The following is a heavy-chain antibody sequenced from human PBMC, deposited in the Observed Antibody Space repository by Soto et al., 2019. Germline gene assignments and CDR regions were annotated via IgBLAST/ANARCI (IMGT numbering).Heavy chain of an antibody. D-gene: IGHD1-26*01. J-gene: IGHJ4*02. CDR2: ISGSGGST. Sequence: PGGSLRLSCAASGFTFSSYAMSWVRQAPGKGLEWVSAISGSGGSTYYADSVKGRFTISRDNSKSTLYLQMNSLRAEDTAVYYCAKNLQGAQGYFDYSGQGTLVTVSS. CDR3: AKNLQGAQGYFDY. V-gene: IGHV3-23*01. CDR1: GFTFSSYA.